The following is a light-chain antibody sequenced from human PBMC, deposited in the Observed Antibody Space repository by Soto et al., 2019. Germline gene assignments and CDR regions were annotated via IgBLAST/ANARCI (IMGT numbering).Light chain of an antibody. J-gene: IGKJ2*01. CDR1: QTINSW. Sequence: DIQMTQSPSTLSASVGDRVTITCRASQTINSWLAWYQQKPGKAPNLLIYKASNLESGVPSRFSGSGSGTEFTLTISSLQPDDFATYYCQQFHSYSYTFCQGTKLEI. CDR3: QQFHSYSYT. V-gene: IGKV1-5*03. CDR2: KAS.